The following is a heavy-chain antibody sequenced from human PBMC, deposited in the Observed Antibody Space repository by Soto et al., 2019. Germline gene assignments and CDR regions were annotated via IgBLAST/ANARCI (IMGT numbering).Heavy chain of an antibody. CDR1: GYTLTSYD. J-gene: IGHJ5*01. CDR2: MNPNSGSP. D-gene: IGHD3-22*01. V-gene: IGHV1-8*01. Sequence: GASVKVSCKASGYTLTSYDINWVRQATGQGLEWMGWMNPNSGSPYNTPSFQSRVAMSVDTSNNQFSLRLRSVTDADTAVYYCVRHRGLYYLDGRAYHNNWFDSWGQGILVTVSS. CDR3: VRHRGLYYLDGRAYHNNWFDS.